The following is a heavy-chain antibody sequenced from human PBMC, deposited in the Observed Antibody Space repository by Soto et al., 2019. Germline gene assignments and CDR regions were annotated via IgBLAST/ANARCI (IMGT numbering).Heavy chain of an antibody. D-gene: IGHD3-10*01. J-gene: IGHJ4*02. CDR2: FIPIFVSA. Sequence: QLHLVQSGAEVKKAGSSVKVSCKASGGTVSSYAITWVRQAPGKGLEWMGVFIPIFVSAHYAPKFQGRLPITADESTSTAYLELSGITSEDTAIYYCARDVSSDTTGFRGYDLWGQGTQVTVSS. V-gene: IGHV1-69*01. CDR3: ARDVSSDTTGFRGYDL. CDR1: GGTVSSYA.